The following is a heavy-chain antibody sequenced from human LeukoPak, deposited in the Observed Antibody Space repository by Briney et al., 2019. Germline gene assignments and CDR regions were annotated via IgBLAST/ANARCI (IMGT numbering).Heavy chain of an antibody. D-gene: IGHD3-10*01. Sequence: PSQTLSLTCAVSGGSISSGGYSWSWIRQPPGKGLEWIGYIYHSGSTYYNPSLKSRVTIPVDRSKNQFSLKLSSVTAADTAVYYCARDGPYGSGASFDPWGQGTLVTVSS. J-gene: IGHJ5*02. CDR1: GGSISSGGYS. CDR2: IYHSGST. CDR3: ARDGPYGSGASFDP. V-gene: IGHV4-30-2*01.